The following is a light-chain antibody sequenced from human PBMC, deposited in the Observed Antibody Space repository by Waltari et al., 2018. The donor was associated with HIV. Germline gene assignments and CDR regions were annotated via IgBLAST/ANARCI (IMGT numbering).Light chain of an antibody. CDR2: LNTNGSL. V-gene: IGLV4-69*01. CDR3: QAWGTGIRGV. Sequence: QLVLTQSPSASASLGSSIKLTCTRNIGHRSDAVAWHQHHPGNGPRFFLRLNTNGSLTKGDGIPYRFSGSSSGAERSLTISNLQSEDEADYYCQAWGTGIRGVFGGGTKLTVL. CDR1: IGHRSDA. J-gene: IGLJ3*02.